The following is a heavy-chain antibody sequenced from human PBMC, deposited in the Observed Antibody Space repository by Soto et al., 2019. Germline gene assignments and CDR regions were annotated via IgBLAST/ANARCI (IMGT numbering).Heavy chain of an antibody. J-gene: IGHJ3*02. CDR1: GFTFSSYW. Sequence: SLRLSCAASGFTFSSYWMSWVRQAPGKGPEWVANIKEDGSRKQYVDSVEGRFTISRDNAKNSLYLQMNSLRVEDTAVYFCARDLSKEVVGETTVWYDAFDIWGRGTVVTVSS. CDR3: ARDLSKEVVGETTVWYDAFDI. D-gene: IGHD1-26*01. CDR2: IKEDGSRK. V-gene: IGHV3-7*01.